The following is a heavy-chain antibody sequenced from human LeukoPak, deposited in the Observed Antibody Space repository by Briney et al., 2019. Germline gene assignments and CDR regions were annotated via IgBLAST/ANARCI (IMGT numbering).Heavy chain of an antibody. CDR3: ARDLFQYTYGLPFGY. J-gene: IGHJ4*02. CDR2: TGVYNDNT. Sequence: GASVKVSCKASGYMFASYGISWVRQAPGQGLEWMGWTGVYNDNTNLAPKFQGRVTLTTDISTSTAYMELRSLRSDDTAVYYCARDLFQYTYGLPFGYWGQGTLVTVSS. D-gene: IGHD5-18*01. V-gene: IGHV1-18*01. CDR1: GYMFASYG.